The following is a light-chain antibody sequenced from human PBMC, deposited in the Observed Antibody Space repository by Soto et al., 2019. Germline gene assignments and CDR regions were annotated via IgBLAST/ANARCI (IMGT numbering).Light chain of an antibody. J-gene: IGLJ2*01. CDR1: SSDVGSYNL. Sequence: QSALTQPASVSGSPGQSITISCTGTSSDVGSYNLVSWYQQHPGRVPKLIIYDGSNRPSGVSNRFSGSKSGNTASLTISGLQAEDEADYYCCSYASSRTLVFGGGTKVTVL. V-gene: IGLV2-23*01. CDR2: DGS. CDR3: CSYASSRTLV.